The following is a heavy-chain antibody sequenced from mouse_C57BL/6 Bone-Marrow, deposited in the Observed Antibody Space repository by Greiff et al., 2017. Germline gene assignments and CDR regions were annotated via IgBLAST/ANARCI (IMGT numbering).Heavy chain of an antibody. J-gene: IGHJ2*01. Sequence: EVKLQESGGGLVKPGGSLKLSCAASGFTFSSYAMSWVRQTPEKRLEWVATISDGGRYTYYPDNVKGRFTISRDNAKNNLYLQMSHLKSEDAAMYYCAIVVYYYGSSFDYWGQGTTLTVSS. D-gene: IGHD1-1*01. CDR2: ISDGGRYT. CDR3: AIVVYYYGSSFDY. V-gene: IGHV5-4*03. CDR1: GFTFSSYA.